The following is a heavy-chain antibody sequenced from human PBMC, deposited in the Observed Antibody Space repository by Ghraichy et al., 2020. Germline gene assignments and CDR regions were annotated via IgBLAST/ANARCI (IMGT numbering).Heavy chain of an antibody. J-gene: IGHJ4*02. Sequence: SETLSLTCTVSGGSISSSSYYWGWIRQPPGKGLEWIGSIYYSGSTYYNPSLKSRITISVDTSKTQFSLKLSSVTAADTAVYYCASYGSGSYYIQTGYYFDYWGQGTLVTVSS. CDR2: IYYSGST. CDR3: ASYGSGSYYIQTGYYFDY. D-gene: IGHD3-10*01. CDR1: GGSISSSSYY. V-gene: IGHV4-39*01.